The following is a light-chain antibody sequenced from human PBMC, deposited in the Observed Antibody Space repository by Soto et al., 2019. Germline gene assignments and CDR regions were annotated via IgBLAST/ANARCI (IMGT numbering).Light chain of an antibody. J-gene: IGLJ2*01. CDR1: SSDVGGYDY. CDR2: DVS. Sequence: QSVLTQPASVSGSPGQSITISCTGTSSDVGGYDYVSWYQQHPGKAPKLLSFDVSKRPSGVSYRFSGSKSGNTASLTISGLQAEDEADYYCSSYASSITLVFGGGTKLTVL. CDR3: SSYASSITLV. V-gene: IGLV2-14*01.